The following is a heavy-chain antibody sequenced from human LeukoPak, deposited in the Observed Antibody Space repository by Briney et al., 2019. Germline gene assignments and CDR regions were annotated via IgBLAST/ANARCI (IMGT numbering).Heavy chain of an antibody. CDR2: ISSSSGNI. J-gene: IGHJ6*03. CDR1: GFTFNNYI. CDR3: ARDTRYYGSGKYPGTYYYYSYMDV. Sequence: PGGSLRLSCAASGFTFNNYIMNWVRQAPGKGLEWVSSISSSSGNIYYADSVKGRFTMSRDSTENSLYLQMNSLRADDTAVYYCARDTRYYGSGKYPGTYYYYSYMDVWGRGTTVTVSS. V-gene: IGHV3-21*01. D-gene: IGHD3-10*01.